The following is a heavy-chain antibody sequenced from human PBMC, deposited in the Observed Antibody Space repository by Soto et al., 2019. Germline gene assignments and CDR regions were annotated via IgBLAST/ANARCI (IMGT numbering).Heavy chain of an antibody. D-gene: IGHD3-10*01. J-gene: IGHJ4*02. CDR1: GYTLTELS. V-gene: IGHV1-24*01. CDR3: AAEDYYGSGSYYNVFGY. CDR2: FDPEDGET. Sequence: ASVKVSCKVSGYTLTELSMHWVRQAPGEGLEWMGGFDPEDGETIYAQKFQGRVTMTEDTSTDTAYMELSSLRSEDTAVYYCAAEDYYGSGSYYNVFGYWGQGTLVTVSS.